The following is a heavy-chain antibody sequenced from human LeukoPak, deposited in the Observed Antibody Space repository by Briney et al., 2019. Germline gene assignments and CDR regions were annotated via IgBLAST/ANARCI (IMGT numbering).Heavy chain of an antibody. D-gene: IGHD3-22*01. CDR2: ISGSGAST. CDR1: GFTFSSYA. Sequence: GGSLRLSCAASGFTFSSYAMSWVRQAPGKGLEWVSTISGSGASTYYADSVKGRFTISRDNSKNTLYLQMNTLRAEDTAVYYCVKYYDSSGSYYFDYWGQGTLVTVSS. CDR3: VKYYDSSGSYYFDY. V-gene: IGHV3-23*01. J-gene: IGHJ4*02.